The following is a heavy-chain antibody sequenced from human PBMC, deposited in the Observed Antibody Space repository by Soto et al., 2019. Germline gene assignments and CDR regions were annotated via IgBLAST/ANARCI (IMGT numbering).Heavy chain of an antibody. CDR2: MNPNSGNT. D-gene: IGHD6-19*01. J-gene: IGHJ6*03. V-gene: IGHV1-8*01. Sequence: GSSVKVSCKASGYTFTIYDIDWVRQATGQGLEWMGWMNPNSGNTGYAQKFQGRVTMTRNTSISTAYMELSSLRSEDTAVYYCAREPSSGWSYYYMDVWGKGTTVTVSS. CDR3: AREPSSGWSYYYMDV. CDR1: GYTFTIYD.